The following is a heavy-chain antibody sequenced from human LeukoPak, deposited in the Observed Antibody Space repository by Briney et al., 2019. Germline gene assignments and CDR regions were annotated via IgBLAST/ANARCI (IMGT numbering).Heavy chain of an antibody. Sequence: SETLSLTCDVFGGSFTDYFRTWIRQSPGKGLEWIGEINDYTGSTNYNPSLNSRVSISLEKSKNQFSLELRSVTAADTAVYYCARGRIAKIVVVHSFHYGMDVWGQGTTVTVSS. V-gene: IGHV4-34*01. CDR2: INDYTGST. CDR3: ARGRIAKIVVVHSFHYGMDV. J-gene: IGHJ6*02. D-gene: IGHD3-22*01. CDR1: GGSFTDYF.